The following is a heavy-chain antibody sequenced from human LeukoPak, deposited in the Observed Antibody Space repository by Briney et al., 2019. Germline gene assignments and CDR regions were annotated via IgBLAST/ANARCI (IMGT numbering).Heavy chain of an antibody. CDR3: TTDGLYSIDS. J-gene: IGHJ5*01. CDR1: GFTFSSYS. CDR2: ISHDGSNK. V-gene: IGHV3-30*04. D-gene: IGHD6-13*01. Sequence: GGSLRLSCAASGFTFSSYSFNWVRQAPGKGLEWVAFISHDGSNKYYADSVKGRFTISRDNSKNTLYLQMNSLKSEDTGVYFCTTDGLYSIDSWGQGTLVTVSS.